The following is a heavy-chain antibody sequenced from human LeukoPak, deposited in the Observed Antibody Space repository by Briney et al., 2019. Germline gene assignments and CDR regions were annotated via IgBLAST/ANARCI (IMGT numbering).Heavy chain of an antibody. CDR1: GYSISSGYY. CDR2: IYHSGST. Sequence: SETLSLTCTVSGYSISSGYYWGWIRQPPGKGLEWIGSIYHSGSTYYNPPLKSRVTISVDTSKNQFSLKLSSVTAADTAVYYCARRAYDSSGYYWDYWGQGTLVTVSS. CDR3: ARRAYDSSGYYWDY. V-gene: IGHV4-38-2*02. D-gene: IGHD3-22*01. J-gene: IGHJ4*02.